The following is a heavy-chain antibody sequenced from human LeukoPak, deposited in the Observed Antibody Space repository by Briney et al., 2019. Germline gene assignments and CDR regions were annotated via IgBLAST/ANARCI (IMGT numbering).Heavy chain of an antibody. CDR3: ARRVTMVRGVIGDAFDV. J-gene: IGHJ3*01. CDR2: IYHSGST. V-gene: IGHV4-4*02. D-gene: IGHD3-10*01. Sequence: SETLSLTCAVSGGSISSSNWWSWVRQPPGKGLEWIGEIYHSGSTYYTPSLKSRVSISLDTSKNQFSLKLSSVTAADTAVYYCARRVTMVRGVIGDAFDVWGQGTMVTVSS. CDR1: GGSISSSNW.